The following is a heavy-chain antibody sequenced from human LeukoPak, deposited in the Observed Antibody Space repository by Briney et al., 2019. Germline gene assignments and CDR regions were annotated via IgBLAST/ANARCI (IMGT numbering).Heavy chain of an antibody. CDR1: GFNFTNYG. Sequence: PGRSLRLSCVASGFNFTNYGLHWVRQAPGKGLEWLAVIRFDGSNRYYADSVKGRFTISRDNAKNTLYLQMNSLRVEDTAVYYCAREYYDYVYRYFDLWGRGTLVTVSS. CDR2: IRFDGSNR. J-gene: IGHJ2*01. D-gene: IGHD3-16*01. V-gene: IGHV3-33*01. CDR3: AREYYDYVYRYFDL.